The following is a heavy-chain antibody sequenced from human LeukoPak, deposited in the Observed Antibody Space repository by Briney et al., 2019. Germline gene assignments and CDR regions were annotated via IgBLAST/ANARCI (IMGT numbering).Heavy chain of an antibody. CDR2: IYYRGST. CDR3: ARDRDGMDV. CDR1: GGSISSYY. Sequence: PSETLSLTCTVSGGSISSYYWSWIRQPPGKGLEWIGYIYYRGSTNYNPSLKSRVTISVDTSNNRFSLKLSSVTAADTAVYYCARDRDGMDVWGQGTTVTVSS. J-gene: IGHJ6*02. V-gene: IGHV4-59*12.